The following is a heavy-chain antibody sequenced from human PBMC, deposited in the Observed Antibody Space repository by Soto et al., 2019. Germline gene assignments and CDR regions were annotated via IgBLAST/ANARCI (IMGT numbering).Heavy chain of an antibody. V-gene: IGHV3-23*01. CDR3: AKDGGRKEKWLPHGNWFDP. D-gene: IGHD6-19*01. CDR1: GFTFSSYA. Sequence: PGGSLRLSCAASGFTFSSYAMSWVRQAPGKGLEWVSAISGSGGSTYYADSVKGRFTISRDNSKNTLYLQMNSLRAEDTAVYYCAKDGGRKEKWLPHGNWFDPWCQGTLVNVS. CDR2: ISGSGGST. J-gene: IGHJ5*02.